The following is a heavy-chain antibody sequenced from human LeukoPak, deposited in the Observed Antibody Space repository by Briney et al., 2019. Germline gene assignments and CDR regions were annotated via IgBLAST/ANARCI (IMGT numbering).Heavy chain of an antibody. V-gene: IGHV4-4*02. D-gene: IGHD3-9*01. CDR2: IYHSGNT. Sequence: SETLSLTCAVSGGSISSGNWWSWVRQPPGKGLEGIGEIYHSGNTNYNPSLKSRVTISVDWSKNHFSLKLSSVTAADTAVYYCAREGDYDILTGYYFIDSWGQGTLVTVSS. J-gene: IGHJ4*02. CDR1: GGSISSGNW. CDR3: AREGDYDILTGYYFIDS.